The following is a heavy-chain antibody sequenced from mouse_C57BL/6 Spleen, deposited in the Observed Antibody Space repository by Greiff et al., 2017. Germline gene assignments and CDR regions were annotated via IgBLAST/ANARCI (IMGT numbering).Heavy chain of an antibody. CDR2: FHPYNDDT. J-gene: IGHJ2*01. CDR1: GYTFTTYP. D-gene: IGHD2-4*01. Sequence: QVQLQQSGAELVKPGASVKMSCKASGYTFTTYPIEWMKQHHGKSLEWIGNFHPYNDDTKYNEKFKGKATLTVEKSSSTVYLELSRLTSDDSAVYYCARGDYDYDDGYYCDYWGQGTTLTVSS. CDR3: ARGDYDYDDGYYCDY. V-gene: IGHV1-47*01.